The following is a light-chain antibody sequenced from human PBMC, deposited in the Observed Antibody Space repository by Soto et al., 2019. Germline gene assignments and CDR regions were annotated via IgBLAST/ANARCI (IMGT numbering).Light chain of an antibody. J-gene: IGLJ3*02. V-gene: IGLV1-40*01. Sequence: QSVLTQPPSVSGAPGQRVTISCTESSSNIGAGYDVHWYQQLPGTAPKLLIYGNNNRPSGVPDRFSGSKSGTSASLAITGLQAKDEADYYCQSYDSSLSAWVFGGGTKVTVL. CDR2: GNN. CDR3: QSYDSSLSAWV. CDR1: SSNIGAGYD.